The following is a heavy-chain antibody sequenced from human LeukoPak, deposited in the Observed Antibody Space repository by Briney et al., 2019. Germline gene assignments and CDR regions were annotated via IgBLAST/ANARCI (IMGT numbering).Heavy chain of an antibody. J-gene: IGHJ4*02. CDR3: ARSGSSSAHFDY. CDR2: IIPIFGTA. Sequence: SVKVSCKASGGTFSSYAISWVRQAPGQGLEWMGGIIPIFGTANYAQKFQGRVTITADESTSTAYMELSSLRSEDTAVYYCARSGSSSAHFDYWGQGTLVTVSS. CDR1: GGTFSSYA. V-gene: IGHV1-69*13. D-gene: IGHD6-6*01.